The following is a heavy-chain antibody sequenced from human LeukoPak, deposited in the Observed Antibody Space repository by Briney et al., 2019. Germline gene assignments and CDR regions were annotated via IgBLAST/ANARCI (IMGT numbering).Heavy chain of an antibody. Sequence: ASVKVSCKASRYTFTSYDINWVRQATGQGLEWMGWMNPNSGNTGYAQKFQGRVTMTRNTSISTAYMELSSLRSEDTAVYYCAKVYGGNYYYYYYYMDVWGKGTTVTVSS. V-gene: IGHV1-8*01. CDR3: AKVYGGNYYYYYYYMDV. D-gene: IGHD4-23*01. J-gene: IGHJ6*03. CDR2: MNPNSGNT. CDR1: RYTFTSYD.